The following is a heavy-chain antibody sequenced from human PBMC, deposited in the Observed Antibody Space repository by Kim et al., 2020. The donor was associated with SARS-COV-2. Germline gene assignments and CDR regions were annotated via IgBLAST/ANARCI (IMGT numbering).Heavy chain of an antibody. CDR3: ARVGWGRGGSQNYYYYGMDV. D-gene: IGHD7-27*01. Sequence: SVKVSCKASGGTFSSYAISWVRQAPGQGLEWMGRIIPILGIANYAQKFQGRVTITADKSTSTAYMELSSLRSEDTAVYYCARVGWGRGGSQNYYYYGMDVWGQGTTVTVSS. CDR1: GGTFSSYA. J-gene: IGHJ6*02. CDR2: IIPILGIA. V-gene: IGHV1-69*04.